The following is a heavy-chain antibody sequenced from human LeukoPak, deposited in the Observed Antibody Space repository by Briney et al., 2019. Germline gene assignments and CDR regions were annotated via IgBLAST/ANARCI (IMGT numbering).Heavy chain of an antibody. J-gene: IGHJ5*02. CDR2: ISWDGGST. D-gene: IGHD6-13*01. Sequence: GGSLRLSCAASGFTFDDYAMHWVRQAPGKGLDWVSLISWDGGSTYYADPVKGRFTISRDNSKNSLYLQMNSLRAEDTALYYCAKGIAAAGPSWFDPWGQGTLVTVSS. CDR1: GFTFDDYA. CDR3: AKGIAAAGPSWFDP. V-gene: IGHV3-43D*03.